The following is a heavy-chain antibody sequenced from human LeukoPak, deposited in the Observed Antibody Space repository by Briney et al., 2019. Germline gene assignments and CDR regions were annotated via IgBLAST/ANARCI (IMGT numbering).Heavy chain of an antibody. Sequence: PGGTLRLSCAASGFTFSSYGMSWVRQAPGKGLEWVSAISGSGGSTYYADSVQGRFTISRDNSKDTLYLHMNSLRAEDTAVYSCAKPSYNSGWFIVSWGQGTLVTVSS. J-gene: IGHJ5*02. V-gene: IGHV3-23*01. D-gene: IGHD6-19*01. CDR3: AKPSYNSGWFIVS. CDR1: GFTFSSYG. CDR2: ISGSGGST.